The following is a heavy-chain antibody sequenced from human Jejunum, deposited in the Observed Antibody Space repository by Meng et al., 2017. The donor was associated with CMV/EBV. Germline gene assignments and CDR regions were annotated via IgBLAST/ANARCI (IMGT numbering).Heavy chain of an antibody. CDR1: A. Sequence: ARPWVRQAQGEGGGWVAVISSDGGHQIHAVSMKGRSTTARNTSNTTMYLQPSSRRRGDTGMYYCAKGARYYMASSWNWFDPWGQGTLVTVSS. CDR3: AKGARYYMASSWNWFDP. V-gene: IGHV3-30*04. D-gene: IGHD6-13*01. J-gene: IGHJ5*02. CDR2: ISSDGGHQ.